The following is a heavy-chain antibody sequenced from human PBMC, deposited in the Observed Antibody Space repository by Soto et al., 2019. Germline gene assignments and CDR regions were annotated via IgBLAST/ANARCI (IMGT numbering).Heavy chain of an antibody. V-gene: IGHV3-43*01. Sequence: GGSLRLSCAASGFTFDDYTMHWVRQAPGKGLEWVSLISWDGGSTYYADSVKGRFTISRDNSKNSLYLQMNSLRTEDTALYYCAKEAAPLAAAGTETFDYWGQGTLVTVSS. D-gene: IGHD6-13*01. J-gene: IGHJ4*02. CDR1: GFTFDDYT. CDR2: ISWDGGST. CDR3: AKEAAPLAAAGTETFDY.